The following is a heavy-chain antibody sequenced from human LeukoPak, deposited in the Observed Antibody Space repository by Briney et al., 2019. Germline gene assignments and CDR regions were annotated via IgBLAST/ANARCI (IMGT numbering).Heavy chain of an antibody. CDR1: GGSFSGYY. Sequence: PSETLSLTCAVYGGSFSGYYWSWIRQPPGKGLEWIGEINHSGSTKYNPSLKRGVTISLDTSKNQFSLNLSSVTAADTAVYYCARGRSRKDSSCLRSYYYYYYMDVWGKGTTVTVSS. D-gene: IGHD3-22*01. CDR3: ARGRSRKDSSCLRSYYYYYYMDV. V-gene: IGHV4-34*01. CDR2: INHSGST. J-gene: IGHJ6*03.